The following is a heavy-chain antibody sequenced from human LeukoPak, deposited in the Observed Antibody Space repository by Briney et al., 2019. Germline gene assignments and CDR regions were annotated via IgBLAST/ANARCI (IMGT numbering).Heavy chain of an antibody. CDR2: IGSSDSTT. CDR1: GFTFSSYE. V-gene: IGHV3-48*03. CDR3: ARVESHDLDI. J-gene: IGHJ3*02. Sequence: GGSLRLSCVASGFTFSSYEMNWVRQAPGKGLEWLSYIGSSDSTTHYADSVKGRFTISRDNAKNSLYLQMNSLRAEDTAVYYCARVESHDLDIWGQGTMVTVSS. D-gene: IGHD3-3*01.